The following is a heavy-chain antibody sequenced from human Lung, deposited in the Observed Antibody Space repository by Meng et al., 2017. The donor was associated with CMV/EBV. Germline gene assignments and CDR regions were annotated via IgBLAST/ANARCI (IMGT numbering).Heavy chain of an antibody. D-gene: IGHD6-6*01. J-gene: IGHJ4*02. CDR1: GGSFSGYY. CDR2: INHSRNT. V-gene: IGHV4-34*01. CDR3: ARGRVAARQIQRHGLDFDY. Sequence: LXCAVYGGSFSGYYWTWIRQPPGKGLEWTGEINHSRNTNYNPSLKSRVTMSVDTSKNQFSLNLSSVSAADTAVDYCARGRVAARQIQRHGLDFDYWXQGPXVNGAS.